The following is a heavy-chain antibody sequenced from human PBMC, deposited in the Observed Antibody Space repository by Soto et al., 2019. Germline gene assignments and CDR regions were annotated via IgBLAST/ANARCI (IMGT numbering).Heavy chain of an antibody. CDR3: ARGILPKPPGSRAFHF. CDR1: GFTFSSYA. V-gene: IGHV3-23*01. CDR2: ISVSGDST. J-gene: IGHJ3*01. D-gene: IGHD2-2*01. Sequence: EVQLFESGGGLVQPGGSLRLSCAASGFTFSSYAMWWVRQAPGKGPEWVLSISVSGDSTHSADAVKGRLTISRDNSNTALYLQMNSLTVDDTAIYYCARGILPKPPGSRAFHFWGQGAIGIVSS.